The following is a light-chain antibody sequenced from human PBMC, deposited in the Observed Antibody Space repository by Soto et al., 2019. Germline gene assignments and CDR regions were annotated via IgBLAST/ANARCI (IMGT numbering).Light chain of an antibody. CDR1: QNINAW. V-gene: IGKV1-5*03. CDR3: QHYNSYSEA. Sequence: DIHVTPSPSSLSVSVGDRVTITCRTSQNINAWLAWYQQRPGQAPKLLIYKVSTLKSGVPSRFSGSGSGTEFTLTISSLQPDDFATYYCQHYNSYSEAFGQGTKVDIK. J-gene: IGKJ1*01. CDR2: KVS.